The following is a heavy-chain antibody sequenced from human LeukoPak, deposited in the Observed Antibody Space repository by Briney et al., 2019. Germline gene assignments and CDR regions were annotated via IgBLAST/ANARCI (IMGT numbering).Heavy chain of an antibody. CDR3: ARGPLIVVVVAAGHYYYMDV. V-gene: IGHV1-46*01. D-gene: IGHD2-15*01. Sequence: ASVKVSCKASGYTFTSYYMHWVRQARGQGLAWMGLINPSGGSTSYAQKFQGRVTMTRDMSTSTVYMELSSLRSEDTAVYYCARGPLIVVVVAAGHYYYMDVWGKGTTVTVSS. CDR2: INPSGGST. CDR1: GYTFTSYY. J-gene: IGHJ6*03.